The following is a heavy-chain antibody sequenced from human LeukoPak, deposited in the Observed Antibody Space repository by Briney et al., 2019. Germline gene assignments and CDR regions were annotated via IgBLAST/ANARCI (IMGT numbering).Heavy chain of an antibody. CDR2: IYSGGST. V-gene: IGHV3-53*01. D-gene: IGHD5-12*01. J-gene: IGHJ4*02. CDR3: ARGRGYSGCVPFDY. Sequence: GGSLRLSCAASGFXVSSNYMSWVRQAPGKGLEWVSVIYSGGSTYYADSVKGRFSISRDYSKNTVYLQMNSLRADDTAVYYCARGRGYSGCVPFDYWGQGTLVTVSS. CDR1: GFXVSSNY.